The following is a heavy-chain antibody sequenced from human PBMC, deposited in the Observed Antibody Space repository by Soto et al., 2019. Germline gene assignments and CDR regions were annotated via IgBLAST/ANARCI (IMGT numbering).Heavy chain of an antibody. Sequence: EVQLVESGGGLVKPGGSLRLSCAASGFTFSNAWMSWVRQAPGKVLEWVARIKSKIDGGTMDHAAPVKGRFTISRDDSKNTLYLQMDSLETEDTAVYYCTTYDYIWGSDRYRWAYWGQGARVTVSS. J-gene: IGHJ4*02. V-gene: IGHV3-15*01. CDR1: GFTFSNAW. CDR2: IKSKIDGGTM. CDR3: TTYDYIWGSDRYRWAY. D-gene: IGHD3-16*02.